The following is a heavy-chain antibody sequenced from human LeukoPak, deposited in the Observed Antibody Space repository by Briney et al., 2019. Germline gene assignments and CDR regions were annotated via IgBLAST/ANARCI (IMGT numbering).Heavy chain of an antibody. D-gene: IGHD3-22*01. Sequence: PSETLSLTCAVYGGSFSGYYWSWIRQPPGKGLEWIGEINHRGSTNYNPSLKSRVTISVDTSKNQFSLKLRSVTAADTAVYYCARGKLYYYDSSGYPRTYYFDYWGQGTLVTVSS. CDR1: GGSFSGYY. CDR3: ARGKLYYYDSSGYPRTYYFDY. CDR2: INHRGST. J-gene: IGHJ4*02. V-gene: IGHV4-34*01.